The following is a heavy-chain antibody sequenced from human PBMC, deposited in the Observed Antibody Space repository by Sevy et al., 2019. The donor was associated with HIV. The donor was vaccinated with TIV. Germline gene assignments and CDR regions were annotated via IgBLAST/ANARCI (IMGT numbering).Heavy chain of an antibody. CDR2: VDPSAGNT. Sequence: ASVKVSCKASGDTFTNNYIYWVRQAPGQGLEWMGMVDPSAGNTTYAQKFQGRVTMTRDTSTSILYMELSSLRSEDTAVYYCVRADPDQHFDSRGQGTLVTVSS. V-gene: IGHV1-46*01. J-gene: IGHJ4*02. CDR1: GDTFTNNY. CDR3: VRADPDQHFDS.